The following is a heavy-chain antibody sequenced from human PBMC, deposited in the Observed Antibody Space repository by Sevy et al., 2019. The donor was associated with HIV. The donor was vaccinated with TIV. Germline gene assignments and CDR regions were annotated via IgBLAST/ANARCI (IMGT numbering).Heavy chain of an antibody. CDR2: TYYRSKWYN. V-gene: IGHV6-1*01. J-gene: IGHJ6*02. CDR3: ARGDYFGSGISNYYYYGIDV. CDR1: GDSVSSNSAA. Sequence: KQSQNLSLTCVISGDSVSSNSAAWNWIRQSPSRGLEWLGRTYYRSKWYNDYAVSVKSRITINPDTSKNQFSLQLNSVTPEDTAVYYCARGDYFGSGISNYYYYGIDVWGQGTTVTVSS. D-gene: IGHD3-10*01.